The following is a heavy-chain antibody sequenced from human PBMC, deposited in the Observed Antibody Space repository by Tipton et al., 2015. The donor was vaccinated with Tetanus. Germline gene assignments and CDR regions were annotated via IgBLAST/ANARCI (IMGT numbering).Heavy chain of an antibody. CDR1: GGSIRSSNW. CDR3: ARIHDFLSGHFDF. D-gene: IGHD3-3*01. CDR2: IYHSGTT. J-gene: IGHJ4*02. Sequence: TLSLTCSVSGGSIRSSNWWSWVRQTPGKGLEWIGEIYHSGTTNYNPSLKSRVTMSVDNSKNQFSLKLNSVTAADTAVYYWARIHDFLSGHFDFWGQGTLVTVSS. V-gene: IGHV4-4*02.